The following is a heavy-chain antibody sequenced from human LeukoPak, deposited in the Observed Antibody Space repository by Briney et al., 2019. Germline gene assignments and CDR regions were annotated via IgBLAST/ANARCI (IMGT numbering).Heavy chain of an antibody. J-gene: IGHJ4*02. CDR2: IYYSGST. CDR3: ARLRERPYYFDY. CDR1: GGSISSGGYY. Sequence: SETLSLTCTVSGGSISSGGYYWSWIRQHPGKGLEWIGYIYYSGSTYYNPSLKSRVTISVDTSKNQFSLKLSSVTAADTAVYYCARLRERPYYFDYWGQGTLVTVSS. V-gene: IGHV4-31*03. D-gene: IGHD1-1*01.